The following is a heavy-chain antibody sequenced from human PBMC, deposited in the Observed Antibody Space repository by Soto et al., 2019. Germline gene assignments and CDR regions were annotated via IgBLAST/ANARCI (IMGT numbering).Heavy chain of an antibody. Sequence: GEPLKISCKGSGYSFTNYWIGWVRQVPGKGLEWMGIIYPGDSNTRYSPSFQGQVTISADKSISTAYLQWSSLKASDTAMYYCARVDYYDSSGYYLDYGGQGTLVTVSS. CDR3: ARVDYYDSSGYYLDY. D-gene: IGHD3-22*01. CDR2: IYPGDSNT. CDR1: GYSFTNYW. J-gene: IGHJ4*02. V-gene: IGHV5-51*01.